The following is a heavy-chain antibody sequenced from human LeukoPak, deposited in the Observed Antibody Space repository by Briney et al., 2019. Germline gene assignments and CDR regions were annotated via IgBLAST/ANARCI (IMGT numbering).Heavy chain of an antibody. J-gene: IGHJ4*02. CDR2: INPSGGST. Sequence: GASVKVSCKASGYTFTSYYMHWVRQAPGQGLEWMGIINPSGGSTSYAQKFQGRVTMTRDTSTSTVYMELSSLRSEDTAVYYCAKASTRGYSYAGWGQGTRVTVSS. CDR1: GYTFTSYY. CDR3: AKASTRGYSYAG. V-gene: IGHV1-46*01. D-gene: IGHD5-18*01.